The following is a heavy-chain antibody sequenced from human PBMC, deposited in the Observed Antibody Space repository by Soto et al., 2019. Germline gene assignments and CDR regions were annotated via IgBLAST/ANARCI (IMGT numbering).Heavy chain of an antibody. CDR2: IYYSGST. V-gene: IGHV4-59*08. J-gene: IGHJ6*02. CDR3: ARQPDYYGSSHVDV. CDR1: GGSISSYY. D-gene: IGHD3-10*01. Sequence: PSETLSLTCTVSGGSISSYYWSWIRQPPGKGLECIGYIYYSGSTNYNPSLKSRVTISVDTSKNQFSLKLSSVTAADTAVYYCARQPDYYGSSHVDVWGQGTTVTVSS.